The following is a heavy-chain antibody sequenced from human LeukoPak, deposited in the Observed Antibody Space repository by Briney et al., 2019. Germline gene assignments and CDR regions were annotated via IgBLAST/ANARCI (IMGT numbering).Heavy chain of an antibody. Sequence: ASVKVSCKASGYTFTSYDINWVRQAPGQGLEWMGWISAYNGNANYAHNLQGRVTITTDTSTSTAYMEVRSLRSDDTAVYYCARGFPHRRNYDSSGSYSYNFDYWGQGTLVTVSS. V-gene: IGHV1-18*01. CDR1: GYTFTSYD. D-gene: IGHD3-22*01. CDR3: ARGFPHRRNYDSSGSYSYNFDY. J-gene: IGHJ4*02. CDR2: ISAYNGNA.